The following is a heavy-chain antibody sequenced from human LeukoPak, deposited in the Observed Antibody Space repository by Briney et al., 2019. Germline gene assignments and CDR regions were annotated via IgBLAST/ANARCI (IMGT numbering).Heavy chain of an antibody. J-gene: IGHJ4*02. CDR1: GFTVSSNH. CDR3: ARGMIQLWH. D-gene: IGHD5-18*01. V-gene: IGHV3-53*01. Sequence: QSGGSLRLSCAASGFTVSSNHISWVRQAPGKGLEWVAAIYSGGSTHYADSVKGRFTVSRDNSKNTLYLQMNSLRAEDTAVYYCARGMIQLWHWGQGTLVTVSS. CDR2: IYSGGST.